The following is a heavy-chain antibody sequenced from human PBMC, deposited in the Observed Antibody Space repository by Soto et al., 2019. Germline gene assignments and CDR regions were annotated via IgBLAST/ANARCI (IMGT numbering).Heavy chain of an antibody. Sequence: QVQLVESGGGVVQPGRSLRLSCAASGFTFSSYGMHWVRQAPGKGLEWVAIIWYDRSNKYYADSVKGRFTISRDNSKNTLYLQMNSLTAEDTAVYYCARGELRYYYYMDVWGKGTTVTVSS. V-gene: IGHV3-33*01. CDR1: GFTFSSYG. CDR2: IWYDRSNK. J-gene: IGHJ6*03. D-gene: IGHD3-16*01. CDR3: ARGELRYYYYMDV.